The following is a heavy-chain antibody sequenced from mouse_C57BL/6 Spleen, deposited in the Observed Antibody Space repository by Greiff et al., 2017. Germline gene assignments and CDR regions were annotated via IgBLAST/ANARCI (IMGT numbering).Heavy chain of an antibody. CDR2: ITPNNGGT. CDR3: ARKGYYYGSSYLGYFDV. V-gene: IGHV1-18*01. J-gene: IGHJ1*03. D-gene: IGHD1-1*01. Sequence: EVQLQQSGPELVKPGASVKIPCKASGYTFTDYNMDWVKQSHGKSLEWIGDITPNNGGTIYNQKFKGKATLTVDKSSSTAYMELRSLTSEYTAVYYCARKGYYYGSSYLGYFDVWGTGTTVTVSS. CDR1: GYTFTDYN.